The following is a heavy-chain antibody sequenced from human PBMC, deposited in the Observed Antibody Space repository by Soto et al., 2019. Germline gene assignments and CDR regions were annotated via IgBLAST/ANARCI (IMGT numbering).Heavy chain of an antibody. CDR1: GYSFTSYW. J-gene: IGHJ6*02. Sequence: EVQLVQSGAEVKKPGESLKISCKGSGYSFTSYWIGWVRQMPGKGLEWMGIIYPGDSDTRHSPSFQGQVTISADKSISTAYLQWSSLKASDTAMYYCARDQQLVDYYYYYGMDVWGQGTTLTVSS. CDR2: IYPGDSDT. CDR3: ARDQQLVDYYYYYGMDV. V-gene: IGHV5-51*01. D-gene: IGHD6-13*01.